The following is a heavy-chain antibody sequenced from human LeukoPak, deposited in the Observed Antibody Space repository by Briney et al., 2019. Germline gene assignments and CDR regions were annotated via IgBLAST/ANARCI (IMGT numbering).Heavy chain of an antibody. CDR1: GGSVSSTHY. V-gene: IGHV4-39*07. CDR2: IYYSGST. D-gene: IGHD5-12*01. CDR3: AREERGYSGYHFDY. J-gene: IGHJ4*02. Sequence: PSETLSLTCTVSGGSVSSTHYWGWIRQPPGKGLEWIGSIYYSGSTYYNPSLKSRVTISVDTSKNQFSLKLSSVTAADTAVYYCAREERGYSGYHFDYWGQGTLVTVSS.